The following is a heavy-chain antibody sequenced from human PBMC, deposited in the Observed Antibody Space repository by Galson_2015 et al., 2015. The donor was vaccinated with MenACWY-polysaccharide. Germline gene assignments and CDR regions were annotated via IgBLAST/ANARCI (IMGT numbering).Heavy chain of an antibody. CDR1: GFTFSNAW. Sequence: SLRLSCAASGFTFSNAWMSWVRQAPGKGLEWVGRIKSKTDGGTTDYAAPVKGRFTISRDDSKNTLYLRMNSLKTEDTAVYYCTTDSWMTTVTTLDYWGQGTLVTVSS. J-gene: IGHJ4*02. CDR2: IKSKTDGGTT. D-gene: IGHD4-17*01. V-gene: IGHV3-15*01. CDR3: TTDSWMTTVTTLDY.